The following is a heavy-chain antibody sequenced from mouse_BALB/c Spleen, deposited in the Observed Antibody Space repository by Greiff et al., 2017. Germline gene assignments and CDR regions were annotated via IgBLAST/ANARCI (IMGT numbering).Heavy chain of an antibody. CDR3: ARSGYDYDNYAMDY. V-gene: IGHV3-2*02. J-gene: IGHJ4*01. Sequence: EVKLQESGPGLVKPSQSLSLTCTVTGYSITSDYAWNWIRQFPGNKLEWMGYISYSGSTSYNPSLKSRISITRDTSKNQFFLQLNSVTTEDTATYYCARSGYDYDNYAMDYWGQGTSVTVSS. D-gene: IGHD2-4*01. CDR2: ISYSGST. CDR1: GYSITSDYA.